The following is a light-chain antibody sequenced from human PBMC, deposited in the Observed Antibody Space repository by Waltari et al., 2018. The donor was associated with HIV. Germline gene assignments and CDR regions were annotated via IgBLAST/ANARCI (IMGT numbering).Light chain of an antibody. CDR3: EQSYNSPRT. Sequence: DIQMTQSSSSLSASVADRVTLICRSSQSIRSNLNWYQQKPGKAPKLLIYAASSLQSGVPSRFSGSGSGTDFTLTISSLQPEDFVTYHCEQSYNSPRTFGQGTKVEIK. CDR1: QSIRSN. J-gene: IGKJ1*01. V-gene: IGKV1-39*01. CDR2: AAS.